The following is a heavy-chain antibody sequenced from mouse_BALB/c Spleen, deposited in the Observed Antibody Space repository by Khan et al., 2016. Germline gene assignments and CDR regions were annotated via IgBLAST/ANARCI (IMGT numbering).Heavy chain of an antibody. CDR3: PMIYFGNNEGNFYAMDY. J-gene: IGHJ4*01. CDR2: IDPANGVT. CDR1: GFNIKDTY. V-gene: IGHV14-3*02. D-gene: IGHD2-1*01. Sequence: VQLQQPGAELVKPGASVKLSCTVSGFNIKDTYIHWVKQRPERGLEWIGRIDPANGVTEYDPRFQVKATITADTSSNTAYLQLSSLTSEDTAVYYCPMIYFGNNEGNFYAMDYWGQGTSVTVSS.